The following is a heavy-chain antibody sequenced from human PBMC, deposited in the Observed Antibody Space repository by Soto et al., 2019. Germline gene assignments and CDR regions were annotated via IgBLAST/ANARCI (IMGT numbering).Heavy chain of an antibody. CDR3: ARHPPITMIVVVISGYSYGMDV. J-gene: IGHJ6*02. CDR1: GYSFTSYW. Sequence: GESLKISCKGSGYSFTSYWIGWVRQMPGKGLEWMGIIYPGDSYTNYSPSFQGHVTISADKSISTAYLQWSSLKASDTAMYYCARHPPITMIVVVISGYSYGMDVWGQGTTVTVSS. CDR2: IYPGDSYT. V-gene: IGHV5-51*01. D-gene: IGHD3-22*01.